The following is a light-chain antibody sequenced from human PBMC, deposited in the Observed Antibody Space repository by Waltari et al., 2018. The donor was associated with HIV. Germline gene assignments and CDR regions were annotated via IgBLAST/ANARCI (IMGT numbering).Light chain of an antibody. Sequence: VLTQSPGTLSLSPGERATLSCRASQSVNANFFAWYQQRPRQAPRLLIYGASTRAPGIPDRFSGSGSGTDFTLTISRLEPEDFAVYYCHQYGNSPSTFGQGTTLDIK. CDR3: HQYGNSPST. CDR2: GAS. CDR1: QSVNANF. J-gene: IGKJ2*01. V-gene: IGKV3-20*01.